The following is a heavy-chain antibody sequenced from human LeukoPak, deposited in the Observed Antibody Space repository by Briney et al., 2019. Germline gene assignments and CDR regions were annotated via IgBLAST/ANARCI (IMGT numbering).Heavy chain of an antibody. D-gene: IGHD1-14*01. J-gene: IGHJ4*02. V-gene: IGHV1-18*01. CDR2: IAVYNGNT. CDR3: ARDQLVLPRGISGY. Sequence: ASVKVSCKASGYTFSSFGISWVRQAPGQGLEWMGWIAVYNGNTNYAQKFQGRLTMTTDTSTSTAYMELRSLRSDDTALYYCARDQLVLPRGISGYWGQGTLVTVSS. CDR1: GYTFSSFG.